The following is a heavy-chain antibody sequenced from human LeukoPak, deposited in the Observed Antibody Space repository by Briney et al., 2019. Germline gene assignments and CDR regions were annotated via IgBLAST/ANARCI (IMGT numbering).Heavy chain of an antibody. CDR2: LSSSSTYI. J-gene: IGHJ6*02. D-gene: IGHD3-10*01. Sequence: GGSLRLSCAASGFTFSSYTMNWVCQAPGKGLEWVSYLSSSSTYIYYGDSVKGRFTISRDNAKNSLYLQMNSLRAEDTAVYYCARSGGSGSYYGHYYAMDVWGQGTTVTVSS. CDR1: GFTFSSYT. V-gene: IGHV3-21*01. CDR3: ARSGGSGSYYGHYYAMDV.